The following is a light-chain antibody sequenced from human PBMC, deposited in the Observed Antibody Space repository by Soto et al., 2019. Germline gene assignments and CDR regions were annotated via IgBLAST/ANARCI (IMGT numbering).Light chain of an antibody. CDR1: QSISSY. CDR3: QHFGTSPPYT. J-gene: IGKJ2*01. Sequence: DIQMTQSPSSLSASVGDRVTITCRASQSISSYLNWYQQKPGKAPKLLIYAASSLQSGVPSRFSGSGSGTDFTLTISRLEPEDFVVYCCQHFGTSPPYTFGQGTKLEI. V-gene: IGKV1-39*01. CDR2: AAS.